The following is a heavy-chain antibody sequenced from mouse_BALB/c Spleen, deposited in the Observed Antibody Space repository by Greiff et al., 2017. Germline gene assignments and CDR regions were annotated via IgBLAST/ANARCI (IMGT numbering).Heavy chain of an antibody. Sequence: QVQLQQSGPELVKPGASVKISCKASGYAFSSSWMNWVKQRPGQGLEWIGRIYPGDGDTNYNGKFKGKATLTADKSSSTAYMQLSSLTSVDSAVYFCAIYYYFDYWGQGTTLTVSS. CDR2: IYPGDGDT. CDR3: AIYYYFDY. CDR1: GYAFSSSW. J-gene: IGHJ2*01. V-gene: IGHV1-82*01. D-gene: IGHD1-1*01.